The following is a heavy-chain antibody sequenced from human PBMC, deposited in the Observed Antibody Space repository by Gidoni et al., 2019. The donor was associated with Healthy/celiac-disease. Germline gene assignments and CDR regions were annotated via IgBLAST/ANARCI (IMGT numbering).Heavy chain of an antibody. Sequence: QVQLQESGPGLVKPSQTLSLTCTVSGGSISRGGYYWSWIRQHPGKGLEWIGYIYYSGSTYYNPSLKSRVTISVDTSKNQFSLKLSSVTAADTAVYYCARVLTMVRGVTPWAFDIWGQGTMVTVSS. CDR2: IYYSGST. CDR3: ARVLTMVRGVTPWAFDI. CDR1: GGSISRGGYY. V-gene: IGHV4-31*03. D-gene: IGHD3-10*01. J-gene: IGHJ3*02.